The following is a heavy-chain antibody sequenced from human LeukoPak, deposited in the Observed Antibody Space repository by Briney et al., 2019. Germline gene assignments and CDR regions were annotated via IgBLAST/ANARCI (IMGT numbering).Heavy chain of an antibody. CDR3: ARDQGARGFDY. CDR1: GGSISSYY. CDR2: ISQTKRT. J-gene: IGHJ4*02. V-gene: IGHV4-59*01. Sequence: KASETLSLTCTVSGGSISSYYWSWIRQPPGKGLEWIGYISQTKRTDYKASLESRVTISVDTSKNQFSLKLNSVTAADTAVYFCARDQGARGFDYWGQGTLVTVSS.